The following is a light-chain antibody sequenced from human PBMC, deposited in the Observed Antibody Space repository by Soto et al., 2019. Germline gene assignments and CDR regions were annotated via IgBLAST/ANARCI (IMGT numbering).Light chain of an antibody. CDR1: SSDIGAYEH. Sequence: QSALTQPSSMSGSPGQSITISCTGTSSDIGAYEHVSWYQQRPGRAPKVLIYDVRIRPSEVSNRFSGSKSGDTASLTISGLQAEGEAVYYCASKTTSSTVLFGGGTKLTVL. V-gene: IGLV2-14*03. CDR2: DVR. J-gene: IGLJ2*01. CDR3: ASKTTSSTVL.